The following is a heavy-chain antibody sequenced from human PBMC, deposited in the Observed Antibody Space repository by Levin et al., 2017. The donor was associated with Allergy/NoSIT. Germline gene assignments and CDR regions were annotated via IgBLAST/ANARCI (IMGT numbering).Heavy chain of an antibody. J-gene: IGHJ5*02. CDR2: IYYSGST. Sequence: SQTLSLTCTVSGGSISSYYWSWIRQPPGKGLEWIGYIYYSGSTNYNPSLKSRVTISVDTSKNQFSLKLSSVTAADTAVYYCARHVNRYSWFDPWGQGTLVTVSS. CDR1: GGSISSYY. V-gene: IGHV4-59*08. CDR3: ARHVNRYSWFDP. D-gene: IGHD2/OR15-2a*01.